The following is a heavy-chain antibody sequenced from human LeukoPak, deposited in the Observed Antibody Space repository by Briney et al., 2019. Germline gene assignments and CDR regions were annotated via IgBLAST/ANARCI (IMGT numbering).Heavy chain of an antibody. V-gene: IGHV3-11*01. D-gene: IGHD2-21*01. CDR2: ISGSGDVI. J-gene: IGHJ4*02. Sequence: GGSLRLSCAGSGFTFSDYISWIRQSPGRGLEWVAYISGSGDVIYYADSVKGRFTISRDNAKNLVYLQMDSLRAEDTAVYSCARLPYYYFDRSGQGTLVTVSS. CDR3: ARLPYYYFDR. CDR1: GFTFSDY.